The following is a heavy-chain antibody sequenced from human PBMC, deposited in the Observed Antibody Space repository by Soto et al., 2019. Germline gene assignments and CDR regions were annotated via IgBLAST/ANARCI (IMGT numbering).Heavy chain of an antibody. CDR1: GFTFINYA. CDR3: VRAAGIAAAGSSQGVL. V-gene: IGHV3-30*04. Sequence: QVQLVESGGGVVQPGRSLRLSCAASGFTFINYAMHWVRQAPGKGLEWVAVISFEGSYKYYADSVKGRFTVSRDNSKNTVSLQMDSLTGEDSALYYCVRAAGIAAAGSSQGVLWGQGTLVTVSS. CDR2: ISFEGSYK. D-gene: IGHD6-13*01. J-gene: IGHJ4*02.